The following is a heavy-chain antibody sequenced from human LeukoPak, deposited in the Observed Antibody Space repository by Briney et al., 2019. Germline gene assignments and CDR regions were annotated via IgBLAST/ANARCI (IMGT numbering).Heavy chain of an antibody. J-gene: IGHJ6*02. D-gene: IGHD2-2*01. CDR2: ISWNSGSI. V-gene: IGHV3-9*01. CDR1: GFTFDDYA. Sequence: GGSLRLSCAASGFTFDDYAMHWVRQAPGKGLEWVSGISWNSGSIGYADSVKGRFTISRDNAKNSLYLQMNSLRAEDTALYYCAGGPYCSSTSCHEYYYYYGMDVWGQGTTVTVSS. CDR3: AGGPYCSSTSCHEYYYYYGMDV.